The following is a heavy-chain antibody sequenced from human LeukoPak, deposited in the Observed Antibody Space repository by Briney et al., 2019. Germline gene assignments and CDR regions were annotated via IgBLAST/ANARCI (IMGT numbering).Heavy chain of an antibody. CDR3: ARGSYSSSWYGMDV. D-gene: IGHD6-13*01. CDR1: GGSISSYY. CDR2: IYHSGST. Sequence: PSETLSLTCTVSGGSISSYYWSWIRQPPGKGLEWIGYIYHSGSTNYNPSLKSRVTISGDTSKNQFSLKLSSVTAADTAVYYCARGSYSSSWYGMDVWGQGTTVTVSS. V-gene: IGHV4-59*01. J-gene: IGHJ6*02.